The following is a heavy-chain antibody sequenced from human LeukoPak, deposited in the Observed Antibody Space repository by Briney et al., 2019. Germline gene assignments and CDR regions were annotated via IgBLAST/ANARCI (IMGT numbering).Heavy chain of an antibody. J-gene: IGHJ4*02. CDR1: GFTFSSYS. Sequence: PGGSLRLSCAASGFTFSSYSMNWVRQAPGKGLEWVSYISSSSSTIYYADSVKGRFTISRDNAKNSLYLQMNSLRAEDTAVYYCARDWEMATIDYWGQGTLVTVSS. CDR2: ISSSSSTI. CDR3: ARDWEMATIDY. V-gene: IGHV3-48*04. D-gene: IGHD5-24*01.